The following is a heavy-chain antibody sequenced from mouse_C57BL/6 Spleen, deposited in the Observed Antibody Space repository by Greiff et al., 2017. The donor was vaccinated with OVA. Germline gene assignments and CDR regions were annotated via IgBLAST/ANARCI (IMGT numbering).Heavy chain of an antibody. CDR3: ARHYYGRSNRAGFAY. V-gene: IGHV14-2*01. CDR1: GFNIKDYY. CDR2: IDTEDGET. Sequence: VQLKESGAELVKPGDSVKLSCSASGFNIKDYYMHWVKQRTEQGLEWIGRIDTEDGETKYAPKFQGKATITADTSSNTAYLQLSSLTSEDTAVYYGARHYYGRSNRAGFAYWGQGTLVTVSA. D-gene: IGHD1-1*01. J-gene: IGHJ3*01.